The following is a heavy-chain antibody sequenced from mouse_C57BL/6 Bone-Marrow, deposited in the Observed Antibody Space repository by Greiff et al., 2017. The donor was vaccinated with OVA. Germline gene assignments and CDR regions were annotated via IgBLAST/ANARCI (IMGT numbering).Heavy chain of an antibody. CDR3: ARCGTGSSYAMDY. D-gene: IGHD1-1*01. V-gene: IGHV1-64*01. CDR1: GYTFTSYW. CDR2: IHPNSGST. J-gene: IGHJ4*01. Sequence: QVQLQQPGAELVKPGASVTLSCKASGYTFTSYWMHWVKQRPGQGLEWIGMIHPNSGSTNYNEKFKSKATLTVDKSSSTAYMQLSSLTSEDSAVYYCARCGTGSSYAMDYWGQGTSVTVSS.